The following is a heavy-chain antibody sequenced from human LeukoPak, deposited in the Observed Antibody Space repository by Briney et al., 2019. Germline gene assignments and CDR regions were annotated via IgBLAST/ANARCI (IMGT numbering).Heavy chain of an antibody. Sequence: GESLKISCKASEFSFNRYWIAWVRQMPGKGLEWMGVVFPDDSDSRYSPSFQGQVTISADMSIDTVFLHWSSLRASDTAIYYCARQSGCGHLFLCDYWGQGTQVTVSS. CDR1: EFSFNRYW. CDR3: ARQSGCGHLFLCDY. J-gene: IGHJ4*02. D-gene: IGHD2-21*01. CDR2: VFPDDSDS. V-gene: IGHV5-51*01.